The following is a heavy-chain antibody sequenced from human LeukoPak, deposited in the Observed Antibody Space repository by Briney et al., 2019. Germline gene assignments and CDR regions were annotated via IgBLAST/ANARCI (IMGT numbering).Heavy chain of an antibody. CDR2: IYHSGST. D-gene: IGHD3-22*01. CDR1: GGSISSGGYS. V-gene: IGHV4-30-2*01. J-gene: IGHJ3*02. Sequence: TLSLTCAVSGGSISSGGYSWSWIRQPPGKGLEWIGYIYHSGSTYYNPSLKSRVTISVDRSKNQFSLKLSSVTAADTAVYYCARFSSSGYRGDAFDIWGQGTMVTVPS. CDR3: ARFSSSGYRGDAFDI.